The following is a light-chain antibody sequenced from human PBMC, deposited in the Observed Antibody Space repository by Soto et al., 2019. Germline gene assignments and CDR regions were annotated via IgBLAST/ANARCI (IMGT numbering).Light chain of an antibody. CDR3: AAWDDSLNVYV. J-gene: IGLJ1*01. Sequence: QSVLTQPTSASGTPGQRVTISCSGSCSNIGSNTVNWYQQPPGTAPKLLIYSNNQRPSAVPDRFSGAKSGTSASLAISGLQSEDEAGYYCAAWDDSLNVYVFGTGTKLTVL. CDR1: CSNIGSNT. CDR2: SNN. V-gene: IGLV1-44*01.